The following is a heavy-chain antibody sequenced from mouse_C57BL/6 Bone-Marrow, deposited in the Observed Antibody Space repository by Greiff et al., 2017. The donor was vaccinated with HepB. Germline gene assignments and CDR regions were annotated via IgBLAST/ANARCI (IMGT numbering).Heavy chain of an antibody. CDR2: ISSGSSTI. CDR3: ARRGYYGSSSYWYFDV. J-gene: IGHJ1*03. CDR1: GFTFSDYG. V-gene: IGHV5-17*01. D-gene: IGHD1-1*01. Sequence: EVKLVESGGGLVKPGGSLKLSCAASGFTFSDYGMHWVRQAPEKGLEWVAYISSGSSTIYYADTVKGRFTISRDKAKNTLFLQMTSLRSEDTAMYYCARRGYYGSSSYWYFDVWGTGTTVTVSS.